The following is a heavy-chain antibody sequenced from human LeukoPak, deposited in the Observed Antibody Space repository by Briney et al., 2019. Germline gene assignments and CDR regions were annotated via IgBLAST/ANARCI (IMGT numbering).Heavy chain of an antibody. Sequence: PGGSLRLSCAASGFTFSSYGMHWVRQAPGKGLEWVAFIRYDGSNKYYADSVKGRFTISRDNSKNTLYLQMNSLRAEDTAVYYCAKGRKVVSLFDYWGQGTLVTVSS. CDR2: IRYDGSNK. J-gene: IGHJ4*02. CDR3: AKGRKVVSLFDY. V-gene: IGHV3-30*02. CDR1: GFTFSSYG. D-gene: IGHD4-23*01.